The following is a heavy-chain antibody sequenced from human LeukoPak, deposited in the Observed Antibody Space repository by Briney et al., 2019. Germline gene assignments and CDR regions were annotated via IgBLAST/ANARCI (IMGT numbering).Heavy chain of an antibody. CDR3: AKALLAVAGSMDFDY. CDR1: GFTFSSYA. Sequence: GGSLRLSCAASGFTFSSYAMSWVRQAPGKGLGWVSAISGSGGSTYYADSVKGRFTISRDNSKNTLYLQMNSLRAEDTAVYYCAKALLAVAGSMDFDYWGQGTLVTVSS. D-gene: IGHD6-19*01. J-gene: IGHJ4*02. V-gene: IGHV3-23*01. CDR2: ISGSGGST.